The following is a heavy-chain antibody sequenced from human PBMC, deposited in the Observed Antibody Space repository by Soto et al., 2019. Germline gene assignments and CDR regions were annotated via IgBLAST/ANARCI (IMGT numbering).Heavy chain of an antibody. J-gene: IGHJ4*02. CDR1: GFTFRSSA. V-gene: IGHV3-30*18. Sequence: QVQVVESGGGVVQPGRSLRLSCAASGFTFRSSAMHWVRRAPGKGLEWVTIILPDGSDKHYADSVNGRFTVSRDNSKNTLYLEMNNLRPEDTAVYYCVKDRTSTWSLDFWGQGTLVIVSS. CDR2: ILPDGSDK. CDR3: VKDRTSTWSLDF. D-gene: IGHD6-13*01.